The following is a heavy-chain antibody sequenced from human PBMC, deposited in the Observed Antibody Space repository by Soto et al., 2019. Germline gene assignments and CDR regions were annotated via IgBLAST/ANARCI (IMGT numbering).Heavy chain of an antibody. J-gene: IGHJ4*01. V-gene: IGHV4-39*01. CDR3: ARHDGFSSGWIFDY. CDR1: GGSISSSSYF. CDR2: IYYSGST. Sequence: PSETLSLTCSVSGGSISSSSYFWGWIRQPPGKGLEWIGSIYYSGSTYYNPSLKSRVTVSVDTSKNQFSLKLSSVTAADTAVYYCARHDGFSSGWIFDYWGHGTLXTVSS. D-gene: IGHD6-19*01.